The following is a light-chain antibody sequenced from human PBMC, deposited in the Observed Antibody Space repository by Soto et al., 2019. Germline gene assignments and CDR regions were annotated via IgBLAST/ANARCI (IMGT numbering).Light chain of an antibody. CDR3: QQYNNWPSIT. CDR1: QSVRSN. Sequence: EIVLTQSPATLSVSPGERATLSCRASQSVRSNLAWYQQKPGQAPRLLIYGASTRATGIPARFSGSGSGTESTLTISSLQSEDFAVYYCQQYNNWPSITFGQGTRLEI. V-gene: IGKV3-15*01. J-gene: IGKJ5*01. CDR2: GAS.